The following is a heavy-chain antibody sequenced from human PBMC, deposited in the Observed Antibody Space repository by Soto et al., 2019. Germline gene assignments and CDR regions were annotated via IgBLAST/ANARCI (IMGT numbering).Heavy chain of an antibody. D-gene: IGHD3-10*01. CDR2: IYYSGST. V-gene: IGHV4-30-4*01. CDR3: ASILPPGPYYYYGMDV. J-gene: IGHJ6*02. CDR1: GGSISSGDYY. Sequence: TVSGGSISSGDYYWSWIRQPPGKGLEWIGYIYYSGSTYYNPSLKSRVTISVDTSKNQFSLKLSSVTAADTAVYYCASILPPGPYYYYGMDVWGQGTTVTVSS.